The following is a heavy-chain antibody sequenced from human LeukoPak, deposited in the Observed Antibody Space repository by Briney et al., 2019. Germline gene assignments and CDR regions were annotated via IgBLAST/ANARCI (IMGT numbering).Heavy chain of an antibody. J-gene: IGHJ4*02. CDR1: GSTFSSYA. Sequence: GGSLRLSCAASGSTFSSYAVSWVRQAPGKGLEWVSAISGSGGSTYYADSVKGRFTISRDNSKNTLYLQMNSLRAEDTAVYYCAKIEVPAAIGYWGQGTLVTVSS. CDR3: AKIEVPAAIGY. D-gene: IGHD2-2*01. V-gene: IGHV3-23*01. CDR2: ISGSGGST.